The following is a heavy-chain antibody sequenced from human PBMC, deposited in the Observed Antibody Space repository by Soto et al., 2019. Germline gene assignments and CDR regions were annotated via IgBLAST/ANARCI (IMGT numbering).Heavy chain of an antibody. CDR2: IYYSGST. D-gene: IGHD3-3*01. CDR1: GDSISSYY. Sequence: QVQLQESGPRLVKPSETLSLTCTVSGDSISSYYWSWIRQPPGKGLEWIGYIYYSGSTNYNPSLKSRVTISVDTSKSQFSLKLSSVTAADTXXXYCARDGGRYYAMDVWGQGTTVTVSS. CDR3: ARDGGRYYAMDV. J-gene: IGHJ6*02. V-gene: IGHV4-59*01.